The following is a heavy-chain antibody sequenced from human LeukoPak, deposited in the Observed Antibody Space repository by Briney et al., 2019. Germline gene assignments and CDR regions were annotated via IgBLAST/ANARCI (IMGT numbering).Heavy chain of an antibody. J-gene: IGHJ4*02. Sequence: GGSLRLSCAASAFTFRPYAMIWVRQAPGKGLEWVSTVSGSGGSTYYADSVKGRFTISRDNSNNTLYLQMNSLRAEDAAVYYCAKGAASRGYTYVANWGQGTLVTVSS. CDR1: AFTFRPYA. CDR3: AKGAASRGYTYVAN. V-gene: IGHV3-23*01. D-gene: IGHD5-18*01. CDR2: VSGSGGST.